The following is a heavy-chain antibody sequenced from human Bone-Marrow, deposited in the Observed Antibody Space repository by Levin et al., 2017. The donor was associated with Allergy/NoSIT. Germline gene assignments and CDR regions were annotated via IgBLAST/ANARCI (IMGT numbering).Heavy chain of an antibody. CDR2: IYYSEST. CDR3: GRHAALHDYGGEQYSGAMDV. CDR1: GASISTNNYY. V-gene: IGHV4-39*01. J-gene: IGHJ6*02. D-gene: IGHD4-23*01. Sequence: SETLSLTCTVSGASISTNNYYWGWLRQPPGKGLEWIGSIYYSESTYYTPSLKSRVTISVDTSQNQFSLKVRSVTAADTAVYYCGRHAALHDYGGEQYSGAMDVWGQGTTVTVSS.